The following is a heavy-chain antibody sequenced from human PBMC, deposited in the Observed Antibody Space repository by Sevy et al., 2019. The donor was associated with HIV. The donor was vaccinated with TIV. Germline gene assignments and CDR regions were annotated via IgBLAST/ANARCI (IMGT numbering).Heavy chain of an antibody. CDR2: ISGSGGST. CDR1: GFTFSSYA. Sequence: GGSLRLSCAASGFTFSSYAMSWVRQAPGKGLEWVSAISGSGGSTYYADSVKGRFTISRDNSKNTLYLKMNSLRAEDTAVYYCAKDFSASDILTGYPEYYFDYWGQGTLVTVSS. CDR3: AKDFSASDILTGYPEYYFDY. D-gene: IGHD3-9*01. V-gene: IGHV3-23*01. J-gene: IGHJ4*02.